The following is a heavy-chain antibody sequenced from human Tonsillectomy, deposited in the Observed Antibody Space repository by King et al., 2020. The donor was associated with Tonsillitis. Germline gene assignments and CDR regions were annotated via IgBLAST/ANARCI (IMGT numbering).Heavy chain of an antibody. CDR3: AKAKTAVAAADYGMDV. D-gene: IGHD6-13*01. CDR1: GFTFRSYG. Sequence: VQLVESGGGVVQPGGSLRLSCAASGFTFRSYGMHWVRQAPGKGLEWVAFTRYDGTNKYYVDHVKGRFTISRDNSKNTLYLQMNSLRAEDTAVCYCAKAKTAVAAADYGMDVWGQGTTVTVSS. V-gene: IGHV3-30*02. CDR2: TRYDGTNK. J-gene: IGHJ6*02.